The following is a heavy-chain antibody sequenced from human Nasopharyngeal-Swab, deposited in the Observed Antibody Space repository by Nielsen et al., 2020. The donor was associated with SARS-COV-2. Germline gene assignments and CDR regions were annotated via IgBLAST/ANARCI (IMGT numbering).Heavy chain of an antibody. CDR2: VIPIFGTA. J-gene: IGHJ6*02. V-gene: IGHV1-69*06. D-gene: IGHD3-10*01. CDR3: ARSITMVRGVMYLDA. CDR1: GYTFTSYA. Sequence: SVKVSCKASGYTFTSYAMNWVRQAPGQGLAWMGGVIPIFGTANYAQKFQGRVTITADKSTSTAYMELSSLRSEDTAVYYCARSITMVRGVMYLDAWGQGTTVTVSS.